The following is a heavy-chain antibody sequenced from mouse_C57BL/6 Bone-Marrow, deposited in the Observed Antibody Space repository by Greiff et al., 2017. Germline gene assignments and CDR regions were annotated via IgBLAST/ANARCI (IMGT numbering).Heavy chain of an antibody. Sequence: VQLQQPGAELVKPGASVKLSCKASGYTFTSYWMQWVKQRPGQGLEWIGEIDPSDSYTNYNQKFKGQATLTVDTSYSTAYMQLSSLTSEDSAVYYCARDYYGSSFFDYWGQGTTLTVSS. CDR3: ARDYYGSSFFDY. J-gene: IGHJ2*01. CDR1: GYTFTSYW. V-gene: IGHV1-50*01. CDR2: IDPSDSYT. D-gene: IGHD1-1*01.